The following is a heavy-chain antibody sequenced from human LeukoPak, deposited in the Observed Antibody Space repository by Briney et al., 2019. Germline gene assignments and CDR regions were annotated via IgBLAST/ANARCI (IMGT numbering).Heavy chain of an antibody. J-gene: IGHJ6*03. V-gene: IGHV3-21*01. D-gene: IGHD3-10*01. CDR3: ARVGVRGVIYYYMDV. CDR2: ISSSSSYI. CDR1: GFTFSSYS. Sequence: GGSLRLSCAASGFTFSSYSMNWVRQAPGKGLEWVPSISSSSSYIYYADSVKGRFTISRDNAKNSLYLQMNSLRAEDTAVYYCARVGVRGVIYYYMDVWGKGTTVTVSS.